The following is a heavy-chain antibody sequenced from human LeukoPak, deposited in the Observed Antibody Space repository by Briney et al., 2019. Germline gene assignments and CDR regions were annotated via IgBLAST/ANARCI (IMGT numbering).Heavy chain of an antibody. CDR2: INPNSGGT. J-gene: IGHJ4*02. CDR1: GYTFTGYY. CDR3: ARADSSGWYEEY. Sequence: ASVKVSCKASGYTFTGYYMHWVRQAPGQGLEWMGWINPNSGGTNYAQKFQGWVTMTRDTSISTAYMGLSRLRFDDTAVYYCARADSSGWYEEYWGQGTLVTVSS. V-gene: IGHV1-2*04. D-gene: IGHD6-19*01.